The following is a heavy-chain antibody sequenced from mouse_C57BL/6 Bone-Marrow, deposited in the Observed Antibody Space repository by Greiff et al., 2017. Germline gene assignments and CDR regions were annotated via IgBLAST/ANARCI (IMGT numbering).Heavy chain of an antibody. CDR1: GYTFTNYW. V-gene: IGHV1-64*01. J-gene: IGHJ4*01. CDR3: ARSYDYDAYTIDY. CDR2: MHPNGGSP. Sequence: QVQLQQPGAELVKPGASVKLSCKASGYTFTNYWMHWVKQRPGQGLEWIGMMHPNGGSPDYNEKFKSEATLSVDKSSRTAYMELSSLTSEDSAVYYCARSYDYDAYTIDYWGQGTSVTVSS. D-gene: IGHD2-4*01.